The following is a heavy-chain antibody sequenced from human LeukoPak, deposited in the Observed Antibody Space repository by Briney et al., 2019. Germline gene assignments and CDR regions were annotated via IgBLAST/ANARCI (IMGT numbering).Heavy chain of an antibody. D-gene: IGHD3-3*01. V-gene: IGHV3-48*04. CDR2: ISNNGKSV. Sequence: GGSLRLSCAASGFTFSSYSMNWVRQAPGKGLEWISYISNNGKSVYYAASVKGRFTISRDNAKNSLFLQVNSLTAEDAAVYYCARAGVDSSGYYYQGFDYWGQGTQVTVSS. J-gene: IGHJ4*02. CDR3: ARAGVDSSGYYYQGFDY. CDR1: GFTFSSYS.